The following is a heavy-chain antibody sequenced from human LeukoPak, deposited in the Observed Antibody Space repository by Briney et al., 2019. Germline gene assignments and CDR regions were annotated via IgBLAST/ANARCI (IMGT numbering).Heavy chain of an antibody. CDR3: ARARYSSSWYFDC. CDR1: GYTFTDYY. CDR2: INPNGGGT. Sequence: GASVKVSCKASGYTFTDYYMHWVRQAPGQGLEWMGWINPNGGGTSYAQKFQGRVTMTRDTSISTAYMDLSRLRSDDTAVYYCARARYSSSWYFDCWGQGTLVTVSS. V-gene: IGHV1-2*02. D-gene: IGHD6-13*01. J-gene: IGHJ4*02.